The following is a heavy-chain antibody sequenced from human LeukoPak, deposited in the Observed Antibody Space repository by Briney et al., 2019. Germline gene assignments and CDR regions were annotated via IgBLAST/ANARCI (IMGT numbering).Heavy chain of an antibody. V-gene: IGHV3-53*01. J-gene: IGHJ6*04. Sequence: LAGGSLRLSCAASGFTINTNYMNWVRQAPGRGLEWLPVIYPGGVTKYAESVKGRFTVSRDIAKNTVYLEMNDLRAEDTALYYCAREIGYYFDSDDSRLRGRLDVWGKGTSVTVSS. CDR3: AREIGYYFDSDDSRLRGRLDV. CDR1: GFTINTNY. CDR2: IYPGGVT. D-gene: IGHD3-22*01.